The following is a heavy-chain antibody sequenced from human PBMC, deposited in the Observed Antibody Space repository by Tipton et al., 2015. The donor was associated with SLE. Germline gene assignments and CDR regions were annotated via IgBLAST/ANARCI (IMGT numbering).Heavy chain of an antibody. CDR2: ISYSGST. Sequence: TLSLTCTVSGGSISSHYWSWIRQPPGKGLEWIGYISYSGSTNYNPSLKSRVTISVDTSKNQFSLKLTSVTAADTAVYFCARRFFDGSGSIWGQGTLVTVSS. D-gene: IGHD3-22*01. V-gene: IGHV4-59*11. J-gene: IGHJ4*02. CDR3: ARRFFDGSGSI. CDR1: GGSISSHY.